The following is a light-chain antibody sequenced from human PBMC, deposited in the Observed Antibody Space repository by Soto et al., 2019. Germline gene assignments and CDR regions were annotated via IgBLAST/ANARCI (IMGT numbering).Light chain of an antibody. CDR2: NIA. CDR1: QSLVHSAGNTY. J-gene: IGKJ2*01. CDR3: MQATQFPPYT. Sequence: DIVMTQTPLSSPVTLGQPASISCRSSQSLVHSAGNTYLSWLQQRPGQPPRLLIYNIANRFSGVPYRYSGSGAGTDFTLKISRVEAEYVGVYYCMQATQFPPYTFGQGTKLEIK. V-gene: IGKV2-24*01.